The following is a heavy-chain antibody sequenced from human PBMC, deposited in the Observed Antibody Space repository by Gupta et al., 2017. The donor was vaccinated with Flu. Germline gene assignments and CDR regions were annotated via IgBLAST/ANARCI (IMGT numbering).Heavy chain of an antibody. CDR1: GGSIISSGYY. Sequence: HLQLQESGPGLVKPSETLSLTCTVSGGSIISSGYYWGWIRQPPGKGLEWIGSIFYCGSSYYNSALKSRVTISVDTSKNQFSLKLNSVTAADTATYYCARYGGGYGDSGKYFVFDYWGQGSLVNVSS. V-gene: IGHV4-39*01. J-gene: IGHJ4*02. CDR3: ARYGGGYGDSGKYFVFDY. D-gene: IGHD2-21*02. CDR2: IFYCGSS.